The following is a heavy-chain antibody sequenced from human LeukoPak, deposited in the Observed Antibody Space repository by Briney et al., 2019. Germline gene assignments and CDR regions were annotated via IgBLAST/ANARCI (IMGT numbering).Heavy chain of an antibody. D-gene: IGHD6-6*01. J-gene: IGHJ4*02. Sequence: GGSLRLSCAASGFTFSSYAMSWVRQAPGKGLEWVSAISGSGGSTYYADSVKGRFTISRDNSKNTLYLQMNSLRAEDTAVYYCAKAVVAGRPLIRYFDYWGQGTLVTVSS. CDR1: GFTFSSYA. CDR2: ISGSGGST. CDR3: AKAVVAGRPLIRYFDY. V-gene: IGHV3-23*01.